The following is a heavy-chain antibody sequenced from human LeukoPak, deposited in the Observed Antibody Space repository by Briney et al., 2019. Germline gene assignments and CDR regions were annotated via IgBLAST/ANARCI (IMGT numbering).Heavy chain of an antibody. D-gene: IGHD1/OR15-1a*01. CDR1: GGSISSSGYY. Sequence: SETLSLTCTVSGGSISSSGYYWGWIRQPPGKGLEWIGSIYYSGSTYYNPSLKSRVIISVDTSKNQFSLKLSSVTAADTAVYYCARLLSNDWHKGTFDIWGQGTMVTVSS. J-gene: IGHJ3*02. CDR3: ARLLSNDWHKGTFDI. CDR2: IYYSGST. V-gene: IGHV4-39*01.